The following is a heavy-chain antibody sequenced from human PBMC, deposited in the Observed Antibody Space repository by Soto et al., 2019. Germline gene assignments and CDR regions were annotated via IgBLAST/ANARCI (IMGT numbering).Heavy chain of an antibody. Sequence: GGSLRLSCEVSGFSLTSYGMNWVRQPPDKGLEWVSTIGGVGDTFYADSVKGRFTISRDISKNTLFLQMNSLRAEDTALYFCAKDGTTVTGLWHFDSWGQGTLVTVSS. CDR1: GFSLTSYG. CDR2: IGGVGDT. J-gene: IGHJ4*02. D-gene: IGHD4-17*01. V-gene: IGHV3-23*01. CDR3: AKDGTTVTGLWHFDS.